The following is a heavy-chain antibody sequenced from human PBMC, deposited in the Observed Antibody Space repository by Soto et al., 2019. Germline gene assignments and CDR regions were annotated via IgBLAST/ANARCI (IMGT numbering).Heavy chain of an antibody. CDR2: ITPIFVTA. CDR1: GGTFSNYA. D-gene: IGHD6-19*01. Sequence: QVQLVQSGAEVKKPGSSVKVSCKASGGTFSNYAISWVRQAPGQGLEWMGGITPIFVTANYAQKFQGRITIAXXVXMXXAYMELSRLRSEDTAVYYCAQTLGLAVAGPGRFDLWGRGTLVTVSS. V-gene: IGHV1-69*05. CDR3: AQTLGLAVAGPGRFDL. J-gene: IGHJ2*01.